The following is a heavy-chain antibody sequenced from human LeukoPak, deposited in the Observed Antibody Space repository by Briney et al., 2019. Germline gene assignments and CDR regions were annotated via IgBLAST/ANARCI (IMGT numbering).Heavy chain of an antibody. CDR1: GGSISSSCYY. Sequence: KPSETLSLTCTVSGGSISSSCYYWGWIRQPPGKGLEWIGSIYYSGSTYYNPSLKSRVTISVDTSKNQFSLKLSSVTAADTAVYYCARPIDYAGPFDYWGQGTLVTVSS. J-gene: IGHJ4*02. CDR3: ARPIDYAGPFDY. D-gene: IGHD4-17*01. CDR2: IYYSGST. V-gene: IGHV4-39*01.